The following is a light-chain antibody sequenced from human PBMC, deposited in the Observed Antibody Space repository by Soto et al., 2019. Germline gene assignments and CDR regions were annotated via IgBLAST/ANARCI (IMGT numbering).Light chain of an antibody. CDR1: QSVNSNF. CDR3: QHYGRALWT. V-gene: IGKV3-20*01. Sequence: EIVLTQSPGTLSLSPGERATLSCRASQSVNSNFLAWYQQRPGQAPRLLIYGASSRATGIPDRFSGSGFGTDFTLTISRLEPEDFAVYYCQHYGRALWTFGQGTKVEIK. J-gene: IGKJ1*01. CDR2: GAS.